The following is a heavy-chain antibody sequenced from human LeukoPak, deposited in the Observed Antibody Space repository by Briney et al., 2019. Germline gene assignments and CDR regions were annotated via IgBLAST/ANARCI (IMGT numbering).Heavy chain of an antibody. Sequence: ASVKVSCKASGYTFTSYDINWVRQATGQGLEWMGWMNPNSGNTGYAQKFQGRVTITRNTSISTAYMELSSLRSEDTAVYYCARVTGYMIEDYFDYWGQGTLVTVSS. V-gene: IGHV1-8*03. J-gene: IGHJ4*02. D-gene: IGHD3-22*01. CDR3: ARVTGYMIEDYFDY. CDR1: GYTFTSYD. CDR2: MNPNSGNT.